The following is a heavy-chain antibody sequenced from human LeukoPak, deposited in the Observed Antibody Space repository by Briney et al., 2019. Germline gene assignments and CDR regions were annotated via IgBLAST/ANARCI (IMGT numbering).Heavy chain of an antibody. J-gene: IGHJ4*02. D-gene: IGHD2-15*01. CDR2: ISGDGSSK. CDR1: GFIFSTYG. V-gene: IGHV3-30*18. CDR3: AKLGSGSCYERADN. Sequence: GGSLRLSCAASGFIFSTYGMHWVRQAPGKGLEWVAAISGDGSSKYHADLVQGRLTISRDNSKNTLYLQMSSLTAEDTAVYYCAKLGSGSCYERADNWGQGTLVIVSS.